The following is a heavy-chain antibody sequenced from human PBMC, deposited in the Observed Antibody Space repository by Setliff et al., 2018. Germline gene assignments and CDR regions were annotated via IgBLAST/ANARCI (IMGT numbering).Heavy chain of an antibody. CDR2: ISSSGTS. J-gene: IGHJ4*02. CDR3: AREGRWNYSYPIY. D-gene: IGHD1-7*01. V-gene: IGHV4-39*01. Sequence: PSETLSLTCSVSDDSIYSDYYFWGWIRQPPGKGLGWIGTISSSGTSKYNSSLGGRATLSIDVPERQFALRLSSVTDADTAVYFCAREGRWNYSYPIYWGQGIRVTVSS. CDR1: DDSIYSDYYF.